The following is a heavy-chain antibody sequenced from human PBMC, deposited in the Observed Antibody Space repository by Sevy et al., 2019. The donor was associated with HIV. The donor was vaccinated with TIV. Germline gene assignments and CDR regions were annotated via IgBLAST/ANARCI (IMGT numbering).Heavy chain of an antibody. CDR2: IYYSGST. CDR3: ARLDFWSGYPYFDY. V-gene: IGHV4-39*01. J-gene: IGHJ4*02. CDR1: GGSISSSSYY. Sequence: SETLSLTCTVSGGSISSSSYYWGWIRQPPGKGLEWIGSIYYSGSTYYNPSLKSRVTISLDTSMNQFSLKLSSVTAADTAVYYCARLDFWSGYPYFDYWGQGTLVTVSS. D-gene: IGHD3-3*01.